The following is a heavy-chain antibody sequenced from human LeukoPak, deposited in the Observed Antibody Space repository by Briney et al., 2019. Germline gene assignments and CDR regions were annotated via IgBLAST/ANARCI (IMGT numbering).Heavy chain of an antibody. CDR1: GDSVSSNSIG. CDR2: TYYRSKWYN. J-gene: IGHJ4*02. Sequence: SQTLSLTCAISGDSVSSNSIGWTWIRQSPSRGLEWLGRTYYRSKWYNDYAVSVKSRITINPDTSKNQVTLQLNSVTPEDTAVYYRARAVAGKLDYWGQGTLVTVSS. CDR3: ARAVAGKLDY. D-gene: IGHD6-19*01. V-gene: IGHV6-1*01.